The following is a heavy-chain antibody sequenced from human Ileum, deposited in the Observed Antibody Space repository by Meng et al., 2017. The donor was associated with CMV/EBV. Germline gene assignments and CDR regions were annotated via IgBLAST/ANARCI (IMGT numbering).Heavy chain of an antibody. Sequence: QRQQPAPGRVRPACTLSATCPVSGDPTGSGSHYWAWIRQSPGKRLEWIGSMLFSEIADYNPSLKSRVTISLDATQTQFSLRLTSVTAADTAVYFCARDLTNNWFYYWGQGTLVTVSS. CDR3: ARDLTNNWFYY. CDR2: MLFSEIA. D-gene: IGHD1-1*01. J-gene: IGHJ4*02. V-gene: IGHV4-39*07. CDR1: GDPTGSGSHY.